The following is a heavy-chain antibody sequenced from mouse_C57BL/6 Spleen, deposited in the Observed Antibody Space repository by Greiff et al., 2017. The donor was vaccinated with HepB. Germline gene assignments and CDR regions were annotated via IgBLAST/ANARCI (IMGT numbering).Heavy chain of an antibody. CDR1: GYSFTGYY. CDR3: ARGYDYGGAMDY. CDR2: INPSTGGT. V-gene: IGHV1-42*01. J-gene: IGHJ4*01. D-gene: IGHD2-4*01. Sequence: EVQVVESGPELVKPGASVKISCKASGYSFTGYYMNWVKQSPEKSREWIGEINPSTGGTTYNQKCKAKATLTVDKSSSTAYMQLKSLTSEDSAVYYCARGYDYGGAMDYWGQGTSVTVSS.